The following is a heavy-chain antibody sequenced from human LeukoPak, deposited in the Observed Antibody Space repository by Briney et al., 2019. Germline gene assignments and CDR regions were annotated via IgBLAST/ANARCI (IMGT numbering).Heavy chain of an antibody. CDR2: ISSSSSYI. CDR3: ARKGLGGELGGFDS. V-gene: IGHV3-21*04. J-gene: IGHJ5*01. CDR1: GYTFSSYS. Sequence: ASVKVSCKASGYTFSSYSMNWVRQAPGKGLEWVSSISSSSSYIYYADSVKGRFTISRDNAKNSLYLQMNSLRVEDTALYYCARKGLGGELGGFDSWGQGTLVTVSS. D-gene: IGHD1-26*01.